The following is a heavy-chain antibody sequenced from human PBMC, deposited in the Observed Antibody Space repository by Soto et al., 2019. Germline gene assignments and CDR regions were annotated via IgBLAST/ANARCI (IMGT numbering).Heavy chain of an antibody. Sequence: PSETLSLTCTVSGVSITPYFWSWIRQPAGEAPEWLGHIYASGRTTYNPSLKSRVTMFVSQTQVSLRLTSVTAADTAVYYCARHFDVDPSLDHYYFDLWGRGXLVTVSS. CDR1: GVSITPYF. V-gene: IGHV4-4*07. CDR2: IYASGRT. CDR3: ARHFDVDPSLDHYYFDL. D-gene: IGHD3-9*01. J-gene: IGHJ2*01.